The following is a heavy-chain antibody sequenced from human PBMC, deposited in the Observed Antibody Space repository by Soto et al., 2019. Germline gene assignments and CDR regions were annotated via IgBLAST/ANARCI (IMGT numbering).Heavy chain of an antibody. CDR1: GFTFTSYE. D-gene: IGHD1-26*01. V-gene: IGHV3-48*03. J-gene: IGHJ4*02. Sequence: EAQLVESGGGLVQPGGSLRLSCAASGFTFTSYEMAWVRQAPGKGLQWVSYISSFGSEIRYADSVKGRFTISRDDAKNSLYLEMNSLRVEDTAAYYCAGGVMYSGSYQHWGQGTLVTVSS. CDR2: ISSFGSEI. CDR3: AGGVMYSGSYQH.